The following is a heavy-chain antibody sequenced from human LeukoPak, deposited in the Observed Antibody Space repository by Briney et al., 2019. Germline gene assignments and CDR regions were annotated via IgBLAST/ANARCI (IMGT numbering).Heavy chain of an antibody. J-gene: IGHJ4*02. D-gene: IGHD6-19*01. CDR1: GFTFSSNY. CDR3: ARVYSSGWYYDY. CDR2: IYSGGST. V-gene: IGHV3-53*01. Sequence: HPGGSLRLSCAASGFTFSSNYMSWVRQAPGKGLEWVSVIYSGGSTYYADSVKGRFTISRDNPKNTLYLQMNSLRAEDTAVYYCARVYSSGWYYDYWGQGTLVTVSS.